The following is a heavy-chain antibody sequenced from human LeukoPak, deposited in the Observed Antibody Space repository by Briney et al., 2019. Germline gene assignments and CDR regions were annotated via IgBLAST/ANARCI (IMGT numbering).Heavy chain of an antibody. CDR2: IYHSGSA. Sequence: SETLSLTCTVSGYSISRGYSWGWIRQPPGKGLEWIGNIYHSGSANYSPSLKSRVTISVDTSKNQFSLKLSSVTAADTAVYFCAREDYYNSGGYYLDYWGQGTLVTVSS. J-gene: IGHJ4*02. V-gene: IGHV4-38-2*02. CDR1: GYSISRGYS. D-gene: IGHD3-22*01. CDR3: AREDYYNSGGYYLDY.